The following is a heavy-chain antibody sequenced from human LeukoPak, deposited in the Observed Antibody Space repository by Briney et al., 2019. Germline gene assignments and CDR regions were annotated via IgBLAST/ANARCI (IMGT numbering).Heavy chain of an antibody. CDR3: ARDGKGSTFDY. V-gene: IGHV3-11*04. Sequence: KSGGSLRLSCAASGFTFSDYYMTWIRQAPGKGLEWVSYISNSGNSIYYADSVKGRFTISRDNAKKSLYLQMNSLRAEDTAVYYCARDGKGSTFDYWGQGTLVTVSS. CDR1: GFTFSDYY. D-gene: IGHD4-23*01. CDR2: ISNSGNSI. J-gene: IGHJ4*02.